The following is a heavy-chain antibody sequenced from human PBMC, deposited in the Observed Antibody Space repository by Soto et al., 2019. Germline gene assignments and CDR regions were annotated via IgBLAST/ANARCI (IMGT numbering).Heavy chain of an antibody. CDR1: GFTFSSYS. Sequence: GGSLRLSCAASGFTFSSYSMNWVRQAPGKGLEWVSYISSSSSTIYYADSVKGRFTISRDNAKNSLYLQMNSLRAEDTAVYYCAKRGVVVVAASPYYYYMDVWGKGTTVTVSS. CDR3: AKRGVVVVAASPYYYYMDV. J-gene: IGHJ6*03. D-gene: IGHD2-15*01. CDR2: ISSSSSTI. V-gene: IGHV3-48*01.